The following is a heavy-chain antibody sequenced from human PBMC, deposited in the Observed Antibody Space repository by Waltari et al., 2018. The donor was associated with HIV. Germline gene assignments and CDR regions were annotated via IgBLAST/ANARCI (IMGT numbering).Heavy chain of an antibody. J-gene: IGHJ4*02. V-gene: IGHV3-15*01. D-gene: IGHD3-16*01. Sequence: EVQLVESGGGLVKPGGSLTLSCAASGFTFYIAWMSWVRQAPGKGLEWVGRIKSESHGWTTDFAAPVKGRFTISRDDSKNTVSLQMNSLKTEDTAVYFCSTMGGFPSFDYWGQGTLVTVSS. CDR1: GFTFYIAW. CDR2: IKSESHGWTT. CDR3: STMGGFPSFDY.